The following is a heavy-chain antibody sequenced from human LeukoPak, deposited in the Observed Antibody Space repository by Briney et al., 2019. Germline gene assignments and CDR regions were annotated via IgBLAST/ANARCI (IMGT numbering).Heavy chain of an antibody. CDR2: IFGSGGST. CDR3: AKGGINFDY. D-gene: IGHD1-14*01. V-gene: IGHV3-23*01. J-gene: IGHJ4*02. CDR1: GFTFSSYA. Sequence: GGSLRLSCAASGFTFSSYAMYWVRQAPGKGLEWVSGIFGSGGSTHYADSVKGRFTISRDNSKNTVYLQMNSLRAEDTAVYYCAKGGINFDYWGQGTLVTVSS.